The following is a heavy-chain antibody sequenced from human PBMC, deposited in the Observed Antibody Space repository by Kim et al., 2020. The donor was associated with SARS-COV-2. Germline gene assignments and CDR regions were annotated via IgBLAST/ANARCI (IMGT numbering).Heavy chain of an antibody. CDR3: ARRSGGDAYYYFDL. J-gene: IGHJ2*01. CDR2: INSNGDST. Sequence: GTLRLSCAASGFTFNKSPMHWVRQAPGKGLEYVSAINSNGDSTYYAGSVRGRFTISRDNSKNTLYLQMGSLRPDDMALYYCARRSGGDAYYYFDLWGRGTLVTVSS. D-gene: IGHD3-10*01. V-gene: IGHV3-64*02. CDR1: GFTFNKSP.